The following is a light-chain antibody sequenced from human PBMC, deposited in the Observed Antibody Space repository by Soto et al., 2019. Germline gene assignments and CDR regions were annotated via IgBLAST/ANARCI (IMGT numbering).Light chain of an antibody. V-gene: IGLV2-14*01. CDR1: SSDVGGYNY. J-gene: IGLJ1*01. CDR2: DVS. Sequence: QSARTQPASVSGSPGQSITISCTGTSSDVGGYNYVSWYQQHPGKAPKLMMYDVSNRPSGVSNRFSGSKSGNTASLTISGLQAEDEADYYCSSYTSSSTPSYGFGTGTKVTVL. CDR3: SSYTSSSTPSYG.